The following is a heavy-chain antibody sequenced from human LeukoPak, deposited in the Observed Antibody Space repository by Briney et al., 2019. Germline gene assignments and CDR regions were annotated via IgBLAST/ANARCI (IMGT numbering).Heavy chain of an antibody. CDR1: GGSFSGYY. CDR3: ARGYTRAYSSSWYSYYYGMDV. CDR2: INHSGST. J-gene: IGHJ6*02. V-gene: IGHV4-34*01. D-gene: IGHD6-13*01. Sequence: SETLSLTCAVYGGSFSGYYWSWIRQPPGKGLEWIGEINHSGSTNYNPSPKSRVTILVDTSKNQFSLKLSSVTAADTAVYYCARGYTRAYSSSWYSYYYGMDVWGQGTTVTVSS.